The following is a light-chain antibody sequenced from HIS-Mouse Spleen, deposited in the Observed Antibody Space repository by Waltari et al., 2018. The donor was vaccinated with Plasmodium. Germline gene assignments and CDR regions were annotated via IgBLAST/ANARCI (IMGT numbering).Light chain of an antibody. CDR2: DVS. J-gene: IGLJ1*01. Sequence: QSALTQPRSVSGSPGPSVTISCTGTRSDVCGYNYVYLYQQHTGKAPKLMIYDVSKRPSGVPDRFSGSKSGNTASLTISGLQAEDEADYYCCSYAGSYTYVFGTGTKVTVL. CDR1: RSDVCGYNY. V-gene: IGLV2-11*01. CDR3: CSYAGSYTYV.